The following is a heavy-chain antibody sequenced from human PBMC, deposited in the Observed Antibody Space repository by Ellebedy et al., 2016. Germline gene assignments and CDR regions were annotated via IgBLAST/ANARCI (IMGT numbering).Heavy chain of an antibody. J-gene: IGHJ2*01. CDR1: GFTVSSNY. V-gene: IGHV3-33*08. CDR2: IWYDGSNK. Sequence: GESLKISCAASGFTVSSNYMSWVRQAPGKGLEWVAVIWYDGSNKYYADSVKGRFTISRDNSKNTLYLQMNSLRAEDTAVYYCARHRPDWYFDLWGRGTLVTVSS. CDR3: ARHRPDWYFDL.